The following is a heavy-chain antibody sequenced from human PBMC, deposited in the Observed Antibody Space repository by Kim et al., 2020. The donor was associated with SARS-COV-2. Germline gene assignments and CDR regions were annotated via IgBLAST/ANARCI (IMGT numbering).Heavy chain of an antibody. CDR3: ARSNELLWFGELVGGSFDY. Sequence: GESLKISCKGSGYSFTSYWIGWLRQMPGKGLEWMGIIYPGDSDTRYSPSFQGQVTISADKSISTAYLQWSSLKASDTAMYYCARSNELLWFGELVGGSFDYWGQGTLVTVSS. D-gene: IGHD3-10*01. CDR2: IYPGDSDT. CDR1: GYSFTSYW. V-gene: IGHV5-51*01. J-gene: IGHJ4*02.